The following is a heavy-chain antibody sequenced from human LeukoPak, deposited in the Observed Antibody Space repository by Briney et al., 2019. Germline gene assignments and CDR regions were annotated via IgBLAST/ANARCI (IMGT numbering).Heavy chain of an antibody. D-gene: IGHD1-1*01. J-gene: IGHJ4*02. Sequence: ASVKVSCKASGYTFTGYYMHWVRQAPGQGLEWMGWINPNSGCTNYAQKFQCRVTMTRHTSISTAYMELSRRRSDDTAVYYCAREDDERRTRNFDYWGQGTLVTVSS. CDR3: AREDDERRTRNFDY. CDR1: GYTFTGYY. V-gene: IGHV1-2*02. CDR2: INPNSGCT.